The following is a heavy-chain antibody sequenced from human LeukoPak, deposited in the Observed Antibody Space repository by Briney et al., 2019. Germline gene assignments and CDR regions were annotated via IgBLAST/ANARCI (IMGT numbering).Heavy chain of an antibody. D-gene: IGHD3-9*01. Sequence: SETLSLTCTVSGGSISISYWSWIRQPPGKGLEWIGYIFHSGSTNYNPSLKSRVTISLDTSKNQSSLKLSSVSAADTAVYYCARLNYDILTGNIGWFDPWGQGTTVIVSS. CDR1: GGSISISY. V-gene: IGHV4-59*01. CDR2: IFHSGST. J-gene: IGHJ5*02. CDR3: ARLNYDILTGNIGWFDP.